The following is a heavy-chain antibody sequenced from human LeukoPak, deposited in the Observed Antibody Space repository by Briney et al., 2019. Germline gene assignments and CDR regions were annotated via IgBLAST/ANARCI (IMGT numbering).Heavy chain of an antibody. V-gene: IGHV3-7*03. D-gene: IGHD2-21*01. CDR1: GFTFRNSW. CDR3: ARGVWSSRNAFDL. CDR2: IKPDGGEK. Sequence: GGSLRLSCAASGFTFRNSWMSWVRQTPGKGLELVANIKPDGGEKHYVDSVKGRFTISRDNARNSLDLQMSSLTAEDTAMYYCARGVWSSRNAFDLWGQGTMVTVSS. J-gene: IGHJ3*01.